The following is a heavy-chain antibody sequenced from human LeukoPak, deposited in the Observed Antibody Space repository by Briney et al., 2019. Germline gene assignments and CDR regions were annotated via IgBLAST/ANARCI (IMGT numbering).Heavy chain of an antibody. Sequence: SETLSLTCSVSGGSISGYYWSWIRQPPGKGLEWIGYIYYSGNTNYNPSLKSRVTISVDTSKNQFSLKLSSVTAADTAVYYCAREGSGSADAFDIWGQGTMVTVSS. CDR2: IYYSGNT. V-gene: IGHV4-59*01. CDR1: GGSISGYY. J-gene: IGHJ3*02. CDR3: AREGSGSADAFDI. D-gene: IGHD3-10*01.